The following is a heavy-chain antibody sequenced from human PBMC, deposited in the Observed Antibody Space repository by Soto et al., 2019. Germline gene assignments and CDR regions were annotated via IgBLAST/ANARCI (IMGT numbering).Heavy chain of an antibody. J-gene: IGHJ4*02. CDR2: ISWDGGST. CDR3: AKDSDLRRLPSYYFDY. D-gene: IGHD3-3*01. Sequence: GGSLRLSCAASGFTFDDYTMHWVRQAPGKGLEWVSLISWDGGSTYYADSVKGRFTISRDNSKNSLYLQMNSLRTEDTALYYCAKDSDLRRLPSYYFDYWGQGTLVTVSS. CDR1: GFTFDDYT. V-gene: IGHV3-43*01.